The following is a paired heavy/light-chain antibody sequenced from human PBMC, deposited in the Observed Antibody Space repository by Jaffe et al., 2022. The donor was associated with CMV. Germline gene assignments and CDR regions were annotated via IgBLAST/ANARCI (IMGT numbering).Light chain of an antibody. J-gene: IGKJ1*01. CDR3: LLDYNHQWT. Sequence: AVQMTQSPSSLPASVGDRVTITCRASQGIGNALGWYQQKPGKAPKLLIHGASSLKSGVPSRFSGSGFGTDFTLTISSLQPEDFATYYCLLDYNHQWTFGQGTKVEIK. CDR2: GAS. CDR1: QGIGNA. V-gene: IGKV1-6*01.
Heavy chain of an antibody. J-gene: IGHJ4*02. D-gene: IGHD1-7*01. CDR3: ARLGTLAPGGNYYFDY. Sequence: QLQLQESGPGLLKPSETLSLSCSVSGASISSHGYYWGWIRQPPGKGLEWIANIYYSGSTYYNPSLKSRVTIPVDTSKNQFSLKLSSVTAADTAVYYCARLGTLAPGGNYYFDYWGKGTLVTVSS. CDR1: GASISSHGYY. V-gene: IGHV4-39*01. CDR2: IYYSGST.